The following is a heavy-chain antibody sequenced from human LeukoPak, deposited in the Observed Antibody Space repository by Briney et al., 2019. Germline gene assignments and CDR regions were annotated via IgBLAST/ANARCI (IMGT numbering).Heavy chain of an antibody. CDR2: FYSGGST. CDR1: GFTFSSYA. V-gene: IGHV3-66*02. Sequence: GGSLRLSCAASGFTFSSYAMSWVRQAPGKGLEWVSVFYSGGSTYYADSVKGRFTISRDNSKNTLYLQMNSLRAEDTAVYYCARAATGGSRYYYYYMDVWGKGTTVTVSS. J-gene: IGHJ6*03. CDR3: ARAATGGSRYYYYYMDV. D-gene: IGHD1-26*01.